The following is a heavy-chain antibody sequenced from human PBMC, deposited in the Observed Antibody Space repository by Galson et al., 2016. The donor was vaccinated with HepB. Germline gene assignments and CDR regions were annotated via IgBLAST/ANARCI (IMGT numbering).Heavy chain of an antibody. Sequence: SLRLSCAASGFTFSMYWMSWVRLAPGKGLEWVANIKEDGSQKYYVDSVKGRFTISRDNAKNSLSLQLNSMRAEDTAVYYCARVAHDYVWGSYRHWGMDSWGQGTLVIVSS. CDR3: ARVAHDYVWGSYRHWGMDS. CDR2: IKEDGSQK. D-gene: IGHD3-16*02. V-gene: IGHV3-7*01. CDR1: GFTFSMYW. J-gene: IGHJ4*02.